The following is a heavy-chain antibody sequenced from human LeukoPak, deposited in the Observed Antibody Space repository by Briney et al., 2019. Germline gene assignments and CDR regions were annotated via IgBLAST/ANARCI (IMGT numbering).Heavy chain of an antibody. D-gene: IGHD2-2*01. J-gene: IGHJ6*04. Sequence: ASVKVSCKASGGTFSSYAISWVRQAPGQGLEWMGGIIPIFGTANSAQTFQGRVTITADESTSTAYMELSSLRSEDTAVYYCARDCSSTSCQMGDSGYDLYYYYGMDVWGKGTTVTVSS. CDR1: GGTFSSYA. CDR2: IIPIFGTA. CDR3: ARDCSSTSCQMGDSGYDLYYYYGMDV. V-gene: IGHV1-69*13.